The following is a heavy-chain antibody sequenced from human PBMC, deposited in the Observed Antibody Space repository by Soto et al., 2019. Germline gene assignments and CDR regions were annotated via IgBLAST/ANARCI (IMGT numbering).Heavy chain of an antibody. J-gene: IGHJ6*02. Sequence: QVQLVQSGAEVKKPGASVKVSCKASGYTFTSYGISWVRQVPGQGLEWRGWFSAYNGNTNYEQKLQGRVTMTNDTSRSTDYMELRSLRSDDTAVYYCAIAGGSGRPWDYYYGMDVWGQGTTVTVSS. CDR1: GYTFTSYG. D-gene: IGHD6-19*01. V-gene: IGHV1-18*01. CDR2: FSAYNGNT. CDR3: AIAGGSGRPWDYYYGMDV.